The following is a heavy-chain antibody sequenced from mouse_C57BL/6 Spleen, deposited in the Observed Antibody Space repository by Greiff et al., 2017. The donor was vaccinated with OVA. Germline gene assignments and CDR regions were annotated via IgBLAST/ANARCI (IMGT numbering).Heavy chain of an antibody. V-gene: IGHV2-6-1*01. CDR1: GFSLTSYG. Sequence: VKLMESGPGLVAPSQSLSITCTVSGFSLTSYGVHWVRQPPGKGLEWLVVIWSDGSTTYNSALKSRLSISKDNAKSQVFLKMNSLQTDDTAMYYCARHGDDYDAFAYWGQGTLVTVSA. CDR2: IWSDGST. D-gene: IGHD2-4*01. CDR3: ARHGDDYDAFAY. J-gene: IGHJ3*01.